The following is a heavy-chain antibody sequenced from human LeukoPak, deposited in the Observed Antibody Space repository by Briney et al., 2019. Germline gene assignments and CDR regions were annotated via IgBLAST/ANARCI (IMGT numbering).Heavy chain of an antibody. CDR3: TTDPAEEGLENDY. V-gene: IGHV3-15*01. J-gene: IGHJ4*02. CDR1: GFTFSNAW. Sequence: GGSRRLSCAASGFTFSNAWMSWVRQAPGKGLEWVGRIKSKTDGGTTDYAAPVKGRFTISRDDSKNTLYLQMNSLKTEDTAVYYCTTDPAEEGLENDYWGQGTLVTVSS. D-gene: IGHD1-1*01. CDR2: IKSKTDGGTT.